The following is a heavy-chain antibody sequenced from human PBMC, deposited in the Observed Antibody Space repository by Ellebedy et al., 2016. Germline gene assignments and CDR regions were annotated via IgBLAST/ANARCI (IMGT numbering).Heavy chain of an antibody. V-gene: IGHV1-18*01. CDR1: GYTFTSYG. CDR2: ISAYNGNT. Sequence: ASVKVSCXASGYTFTSYGISWVRQAPGQGLEWMGWISAYNGNTNYAQKLQGRVTMTTDTSTSTAYMELRSLRSDDTAVYYCARVSIAARRSLYYFDYWGQGTLVTVSS. CDR3: ARVSIAARRSLYYFDY. D-gene: IGHD6-6*01. J-gene: IGHJ4*02.